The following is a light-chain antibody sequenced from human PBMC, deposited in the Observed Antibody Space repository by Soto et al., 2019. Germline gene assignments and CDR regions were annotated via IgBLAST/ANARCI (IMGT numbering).Light chain of an antibody. CDR1: QGIRSF. J-gene: IGKJ3*01. CDR2: TAS. CDR3: QQLNTYPHT. V-gene: IGKV1-9*01. Sequence: DLQLTQSPSFLSASVGDRVTITCRASQGIRSFLAWYQQKPGKAPKLLIYTASTLQSGVPPRFSGSGSGTEFTLTISSLQPEDFATYYCQQLNTYPHTFGPGTKVDIK.